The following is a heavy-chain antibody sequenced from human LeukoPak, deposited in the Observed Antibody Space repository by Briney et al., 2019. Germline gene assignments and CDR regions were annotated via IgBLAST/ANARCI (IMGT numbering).Heavy chain of an antibody. CDR2: INSDGSRT. Sequence: QTGGSLRLSCAASGFTLSTYWMHWVRQAPGKGLVWVSCINSDGSRTTYADSVKGRFTISRDNAKNTLYLQMNTLRVEDTAVYYCARGSWSAADTNIDYWGQGTLVTVSS. CDR3: ARGSWSAADTNIDY. CDR1: GFTLSTYW. J-gene: IGHJ4*02. V-gene: IGHV3-74*01. D-gene: IGHD6-13*01.